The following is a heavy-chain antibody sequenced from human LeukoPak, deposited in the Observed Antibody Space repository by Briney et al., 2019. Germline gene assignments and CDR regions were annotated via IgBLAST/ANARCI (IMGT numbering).Heavy chain of an antibody. CDR2: IYYSGST. CDR3: ARTVKSGYGTAFAY. D-gene: IGHD3-22*01. V-gene: IGHV4-59*01. Sequence: PSETLSLTCTVSGGSISSYYWSWIRQPPGKGLEWIGYIYYSGSTNYNPSLKSRVTISVDTSKNQFSLKLSSVTAADTAVYYCARTVKSGYGTAFAYWGRGTLVTVSS. J-gene: IGHJ4*02. CDR1: GGSISSYY.